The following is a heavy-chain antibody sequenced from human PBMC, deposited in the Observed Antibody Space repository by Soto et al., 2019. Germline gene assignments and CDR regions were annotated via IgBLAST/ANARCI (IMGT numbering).Heavy chain of an antibody. Sequence: PGGSLRLSCAASGFTFSSYSMNWVRQAPGKGLEWVSSISSSSSYIYYAGSVKGRFTISRDNAKNSLYLQMNSLRAEDTAVYYCARLPNYYDSSGYYDGMDVWGQGTTVTVSS. CDR1: GFTFSSYS. CDR2: ISSSSSYI. V-gene: IGHV3-21*01. D-gene: IGHD3-22*01. J-gene: IGHJ6*02. CDR3: ARLPNYYDSSGYYDGMDV.